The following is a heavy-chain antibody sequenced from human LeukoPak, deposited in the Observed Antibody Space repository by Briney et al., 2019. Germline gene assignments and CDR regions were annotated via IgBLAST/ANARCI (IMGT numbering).Heavy chain of an antibody. V-gene: IGHV3-7*01. D-gene: IGHD2-15*01. CDR3: VRVGHCSGGGCQGRDWFDP. CDR1: GFTFDDYW. J-gene: IGHJ5*02. CDR2: IKQDGRDI. Sequence: PGGSLRLSCAASGFTFDDYWMTWVRQAPGKGLECVASIKQDGRDIKYVDSVRGRFTISRDNAKNSLYLQMNSLRVEDTAFYCVRVGHCSGGGCQGRDWFDPWGHGTLVTVSS.